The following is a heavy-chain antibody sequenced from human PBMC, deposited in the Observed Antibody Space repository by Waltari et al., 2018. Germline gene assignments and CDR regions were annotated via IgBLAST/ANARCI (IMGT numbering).Heavy chain of an antibody. CDR2: ISYDGRDK. V-gene: IGHV3-30*01. D-gene: IGHD5-18*01. CDR3: ARALGDTAMVTFDY. Sequence: QVQLVESGGGVVQPGRSLRLSCAASGFTFNSYAMHWVRQAPGKGLEWVAVISYDGRDKYYADSVKGRFTISRGNSKNRLYLQMNSLRAEDTAVYYCARALGDTAMVTFDYWGQGTLVTVSS. J-gene: IGHJ4*02. CDR1: GFTFNSYA.